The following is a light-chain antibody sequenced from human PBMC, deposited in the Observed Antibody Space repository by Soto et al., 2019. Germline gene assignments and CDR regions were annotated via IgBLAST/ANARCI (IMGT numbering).Light chain of an antibody. CDR3: KQYGSSGK. CDR2: GAS. CDR1: QSVSNNY. J-gene: IGKJ1*01. Sequence: EIVLTHSPAILSLFPGERANLSCRPSQSVSNNYLAWYQQKPGQAPRLLIYGASNRATGIPDRFSGSGSGTDFTLTISRLEPEDFAVYYCKQYGSSGKFGQGTTGAIK. V-gene: IGKV3-20*01.